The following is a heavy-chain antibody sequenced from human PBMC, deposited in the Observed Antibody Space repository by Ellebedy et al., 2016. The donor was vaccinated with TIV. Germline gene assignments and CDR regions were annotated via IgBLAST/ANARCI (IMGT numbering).Heavy chain of an antibody. Sequence: GESLKISCAASGFSFRNYWMNWVRQAPGKGLELVSNINQDGRAKKYVDSVKGRFAISRDNAKNSLYLQMNSLRREDTAIYYCARGSVVTGADSWGQGTLVTGSS. D-gene: IGHD2-21*02. J-gene: IGHJ4*02. V-gene: IGHV3-7*03. CDR2: INQDGRAK. CDR3: ARGSVVTGADS. CDR1: GFSFRNYW.